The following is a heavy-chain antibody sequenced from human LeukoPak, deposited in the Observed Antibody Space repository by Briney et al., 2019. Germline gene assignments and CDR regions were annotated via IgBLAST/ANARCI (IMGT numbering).Heavy chain of an antibody. D-gene: IGHD1-26*01. J-gene: IGHJ4*02. Sequence: SETLSLTCAVYGVSFSGYYWSWIRQPPGKGLEWIGDINHSGSTNYNPSLKSRVTISVDTSKNQFSLKLSSVTAADTAVYYCARARVGATRIRFFDYWGQGTLVTVSS. CDR2: INHSGST. CDR3: ARARVGATRIRFFDY. CDR1: GVSFSGYY. V-gene: IGHV4-34*01.